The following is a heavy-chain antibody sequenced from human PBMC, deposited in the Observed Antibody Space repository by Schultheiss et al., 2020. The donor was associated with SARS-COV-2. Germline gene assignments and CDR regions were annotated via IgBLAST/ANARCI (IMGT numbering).Heavy chain of an antibody. CDR1: GYTFTSYG. CDR3: ARAGEMATHPHGFDI. CDR2: IIPIFGTA. J-gene: IGHJ3*02. V-gene: IGHV1-69*13. Sequence: SVKVSCKASGYTFTSYGISWVRQAPGQGLEWMGGIIPIFGTANYAQKFQGRVTITADESTSTAYMELSSLRSEDTAVHYCARAGEMATHPHGFDIWGQGTMVTVSS. D-gene: IGHD5-24*01.